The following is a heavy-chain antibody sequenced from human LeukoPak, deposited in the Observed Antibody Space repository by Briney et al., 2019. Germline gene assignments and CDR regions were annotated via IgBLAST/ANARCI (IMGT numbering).Heavy chain of an antibody. D-gene: IGHD3-22*01. V-gene: IGHV3-21*04. J-gene: IGHJ4*02. CDR3: AKDGGYRSYVPMIVVVITVPYYFDY. CDR2: ISSSSSYI. Sequence: GGSLRLSCAASGFTFSSYSMNWVRQAPGKGLEWVSSISSSSSYIYYADSVKGRFTISRDNSKNTLYLQMNSLRAEDTAVYYCAKDGGYRSYVPMIVVVITVPYYFDYWGQGTLVTVSS. CDR1: GFTFSSYS.